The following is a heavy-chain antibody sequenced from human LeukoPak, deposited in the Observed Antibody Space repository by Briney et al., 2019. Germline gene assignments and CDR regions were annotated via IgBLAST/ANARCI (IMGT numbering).Heavy chain of an antibody. CDR1: GGSISSSSYC. D-gene: IGHD3-22*01. CDR3: ARGGYYNLDY. Sequence: SETLSLTCTVSGGSISSSSYCWGWIRQPPGKGLEWIGSIYYSGSTNYNPSLKSRVTISVDTSKNQFSLKLSSVTAADTAVYYCARGGYYNLDYWGQGTLVTVSS. J-gene: IGHJ4*02. CDR2: IYYSGST. V-gene: IGHV4-39*07.